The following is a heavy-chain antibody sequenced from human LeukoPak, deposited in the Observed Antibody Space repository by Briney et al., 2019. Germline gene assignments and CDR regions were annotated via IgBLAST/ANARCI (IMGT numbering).Heavy chain of an antibody. CDR3: AKDLIRDYRYGYGLGMDV. V-gene: IGHV3-9*01. CDR2: VSWKSGSI. Sequence: SLRLSCAASGFTFDDYAMHWVRQAPGKGLEWVSGVSWKSGSIGYADSVKGRFTNSRDNAKNSLYLQLNSLRAGDTALYYCAKDLIRDYRYGYGLGMDVWGQGTTVTVSS. CDR1: GFTFDDYA. J-gene: IGHJ6*02. D-gene: IGHD5-18*01.